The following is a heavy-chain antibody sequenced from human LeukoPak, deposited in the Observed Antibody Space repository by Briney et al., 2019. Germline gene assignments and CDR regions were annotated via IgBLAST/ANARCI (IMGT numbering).Heavy chain of an antibody. J-gene: IGHJ4*02. V-gene: IGHV4-59*01. CDR1: GGSISIYY. D-gene: IGHD2-2*01. CDR3: ARHLGGSSTSCYDY. CDR2: IYYSGST. Sequence: PSETLSLTCTVSGGSISIYYWSWIRQPPGKGLEWIGYIYYSGSTNYNPSLKSRVTISVDTSKNQFSLKLSSVTAADTAVYYCARHLGGSSTSCYDYWGRGTLVTVSS.